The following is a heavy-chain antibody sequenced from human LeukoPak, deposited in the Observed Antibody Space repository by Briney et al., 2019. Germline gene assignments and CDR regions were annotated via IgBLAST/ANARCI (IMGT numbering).Heavy chain of an antibody. CDR3: ARGIAAAGIFDY. CDR2: IGTAGDT. D-gene: IGHD6-13*01. J-gene: IGHJ4*02. CDR1: GFNFSSYD. V-gene: IGHV3-13*01. Sequence: GGSLRLSCAASGFNFSSYDMHWVRQATGKGLEWVSAIGTAGDTYYPGSVKGRFTISRENAKNSLYLQMNSLRAGDTAVYYCARGIAAAGIFDYWGQGTLVTVSS.